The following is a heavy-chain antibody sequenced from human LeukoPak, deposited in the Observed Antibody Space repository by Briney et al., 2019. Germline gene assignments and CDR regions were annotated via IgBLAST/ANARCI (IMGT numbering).Heavy chain of an antibody. V-gene: IGHV4-61*02. D-gene: IGHD3-22*01. CDR1: GGSISSGSYY. CDR2: IYTSGST. Sequence: SQTLSLTCTVSGGSISSGSYYWSWIRQPAGKGLEWIGRIYTSGSTNYNPSLKSRVTISVDTSKNQFSLKLSSVTAADTAVYYCASGYYYRNDYWGQGTLVTVSS. J-gene: IGHJ4*02. CDR3: ASGYYYRNDY.